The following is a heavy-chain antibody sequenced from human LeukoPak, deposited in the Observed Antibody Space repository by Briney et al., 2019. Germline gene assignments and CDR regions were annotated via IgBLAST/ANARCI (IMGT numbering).Heavy chain of an antibody. CDR2: IFHSGST. D-gene: IGHD3-3*01. J-gene: IGHJ4*02. V-gene: IGHV4-30-2*02. CDR1: GGSISSGGYY. Sequence: SETLXLTCTVSGGSISSGGYYWSWIRQPPGKGLEWIGYIFHSGSTYYNPSLKSRVTITVDTSKNQFSLRLSSVTAADTAVYHCATTSRDFLSGFDYWGQGTLVTVSS. CDR3: ATTSRDFLSGFDY.